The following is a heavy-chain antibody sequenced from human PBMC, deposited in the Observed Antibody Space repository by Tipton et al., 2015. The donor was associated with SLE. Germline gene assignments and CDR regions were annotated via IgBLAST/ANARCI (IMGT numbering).Heavy chain of an antibody. CDR1: GDSVRTTIYS. CDR2: IFYTGSA. J-gene: IGHJ4*02. D-gene: IGHD3-22*01. CDR3: ARDEYRYDTTGYHLLGHFDF. Sequence: GLVKPSETLSLTCTVSGDSVRTTIYSWGWIRQPPGKGLQWIGAIFYTGSAHYNPSLKGRVSISVDTSKNVFSLNVSSVTVADTAVYYCARDEYRYDTTGYHLLGHFDFWGQGTLVTVSS. V-gene: IGHV4-39*07.